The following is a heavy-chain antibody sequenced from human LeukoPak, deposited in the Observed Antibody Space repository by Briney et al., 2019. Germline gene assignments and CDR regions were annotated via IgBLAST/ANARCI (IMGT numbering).Heavy chain of an antibody. J-gene: IGHJ4*02. Sequence: SETLSLTCAVYGGSFSGYYWSWIRQPPGKGLEWIGEINHSGSTNYNPSLKSRDTISVDTSKNQFSLKLSSVTAADTAVYYCARVRITIFGVVIIGGYYFDYWGQGTLVTVSS. CDR1: GGSFSGYY. V-gene: IGHV4-34*01. CDR3: ARVRITIFGVVIIGGYYFDY. CDR2: INHSGST. D-gene: IGHD3-3*01.